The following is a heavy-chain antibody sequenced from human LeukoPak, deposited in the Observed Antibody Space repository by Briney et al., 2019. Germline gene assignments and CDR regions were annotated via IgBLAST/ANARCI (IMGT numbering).Heavy chain of an antibody. CDR2: IIPIFGTA. Sequence: SVKVSCKASGGTFSSYAISWVRQAPGQGLEWMGGIIPIFGTANYAQKFQGRVTITTDESTSTAYMELSSLRSEDTAVYYCASTSSGYSYGYGYYYYMDVWGKGTTVTVSS. V-gene: IGHV1-69*05. CDR1: GGTFSSYA. D-gene: IGHD5-18*01. CDR3: ASTSSGYSYGYGYYYYMDV. J-gene: IGHJ6*03.